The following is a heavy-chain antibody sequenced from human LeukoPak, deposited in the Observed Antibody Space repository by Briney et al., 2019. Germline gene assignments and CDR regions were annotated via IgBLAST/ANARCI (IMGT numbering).Heavy chain of an antibody. Sequence: GASVKVSCKASGYSFTSHYMHWVRQAPGQGLEWMGLINPRGTSTIYAEKFQGRIIMTRDMSTTTDYMELSSLKSDDTAVYYCARGVGSGWYSDYWGQGTLVTVSS. CDR1: GYSFTSHY. V-gene: IGHV1-46*01. D-gene: IGHD6-19*01. CDR3: ARGVGSGWYSDY. J-gene: IGHJ4*02. CDR2: INPRGTST.